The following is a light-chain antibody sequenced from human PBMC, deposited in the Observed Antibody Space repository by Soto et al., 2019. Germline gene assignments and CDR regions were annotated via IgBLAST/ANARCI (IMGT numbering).Light chain of an antibody. V-gene: IGKV3-15*01. CDR2: GAS. Sequence: EVVMTQSPATLSLSPGERATLSCRASQSVGYHLAWYQQKPGQAPRLLIFGASTRATGVPARFSGAGSGTEFTLTISSLQSEDFAVYYCQQYNNWPPHTFGQGTKV. CDR3: QQYNNWPPHT. CDR1: QSVGYH. J-gene: IGKJ1*01.